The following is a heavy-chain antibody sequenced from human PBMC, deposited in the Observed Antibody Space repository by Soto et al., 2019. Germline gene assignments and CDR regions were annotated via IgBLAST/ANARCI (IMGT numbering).Heavy chain of an antibody. J-gene: IGHJ3*02. CDR2: IYTGGDT. CDR3: ARDRPSPSFDI. Sequence: DVQLVETGGGLIQPGGSLRLSCAASGFAVSNNYMNWVRQAPGKGLEWVSVIYTGGDTHYADSVKGRFTISRDNSKNTLYLQMTSLRAEDTAAYYCARDRPSPSFDIWGHGTLVTVSS. V-gene: IGHV3-53*02. CDR1: GFAVSNNY.